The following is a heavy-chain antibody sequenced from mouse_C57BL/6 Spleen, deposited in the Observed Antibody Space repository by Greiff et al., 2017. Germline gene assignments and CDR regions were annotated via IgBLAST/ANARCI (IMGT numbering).Heavy chain of an antibody. CDR2: ISDGGSYT. Sequence: EVHLVESGGGLVKPGGSLKLSCAASGFTFSSYAMSWVRQTPEKRLEWVATISDGGSYTYYPDNVKGRFTISRDNSKNNLYLQRSHLKSEDTAMYYCARDRLTGYYFDYWGQGTTLTVSS. CDR3: ARDRLTGYYFDY. V-gene: IGHV5-4*01. J-gene: IGHJ2*01. CDR1: GFTFSSYA. D-gene: IGHD4-1*01.